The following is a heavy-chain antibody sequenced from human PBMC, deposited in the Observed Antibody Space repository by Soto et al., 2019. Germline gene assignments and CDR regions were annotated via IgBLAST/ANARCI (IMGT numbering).Heavy chain of an antibody. CDR3: ARSQKLRFLEWLPTPGGMDV. Sequence: ASVKVSCKASGYTFTSYGISWVRQAPGQGLEWMGWISAYNGNTNYAQKLQGRVTMTTDTSTSTAYMELRSLRSDDTAVYYCARSQKLRFLEWLPTPGGMDVWGQGTTVTVSS. J-gene: IGHJ6*02. CDR2: ISAYNGNT. D-gene: IGHD3-3*01. V-gene: IGHV1-18*01. CDR1: GYTFTSYG.